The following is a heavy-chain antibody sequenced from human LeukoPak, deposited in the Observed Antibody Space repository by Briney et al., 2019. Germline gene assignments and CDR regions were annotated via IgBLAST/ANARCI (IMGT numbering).Heavy chain of an antibody. CDR3: AKFQVWGSYRYTNFDY. CDR1: GFTFSSYA. V-gene: IGHV3-23*01. CDR2: ISGSGGST. J-gene: IGHJ4*02. Sequence: PGGSLRLSCAASGFTFSSYAMSWVRQAPGKGLEWVSAISGSGGSTYYADSVKGRFTISRDNSKNTLYLQMNSLRAEDTAVYYCAKFQVWGSYRYTNFDYWGQGTLVTVSS. D-gene: IGHD3-16*02.